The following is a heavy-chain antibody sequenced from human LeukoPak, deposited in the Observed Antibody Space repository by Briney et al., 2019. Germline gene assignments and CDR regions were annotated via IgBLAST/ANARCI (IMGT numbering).Heavy chain of an antibody. CDR2: ISSDGTNK. V-gene: IGHV3-30*04. CDR1: GFTFSDYA. Sequence: GGSLRLSCSASGFTFSDYAMHWVRQAPGKGLERVAVISSDGTNKYYAESVRGRFTISRDNSANTLYLYMNSLTGADTSVYYCTLTTIAVVYYFDYWGQGTLVTVSS. J-gene: IGHJ4*02. CDR3: TLTTIAVVYYFDY. D-gene: IGHD1/OR15-1a*01.